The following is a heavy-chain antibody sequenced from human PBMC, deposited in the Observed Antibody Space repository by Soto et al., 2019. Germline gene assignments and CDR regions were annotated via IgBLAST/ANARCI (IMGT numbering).Heavy chain of an antibody. CDR3: ARVGFDDGEYYFDY. CDR2: IYYSGSP. V-gene: IGHV4-59*01. Sequence: SETLSLTCTVSGGSISSYYWSWIRQPPGKGLEWIGYIYYSGSPNYNPSLKSRVTISVDTAKNQFSLKLSSVTGGDAAVYCCARVGFDDGEYYFDYWGQGTLVTVSS. D-gene: IGHD4-17*01. CDR1: GGSISSYY. J-gene: IGHJ4*02.